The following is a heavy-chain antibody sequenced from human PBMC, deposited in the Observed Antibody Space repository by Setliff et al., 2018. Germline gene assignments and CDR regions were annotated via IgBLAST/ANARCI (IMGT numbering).Heavy chain of an antibody. J-gene: IGHJ6*02. D-gene: IGHD5-18*01. CDR2: IYHNGNT. CDR3: VRDRTAYSYGLDV. Sequence: SEPLSLTCTVSGGSISPYFWSWIRQPPGKGLEWIGYIYHNGNTNFNPSLKTRVTMSVDTSKNQFALNLRSVTAADAAVYYCVRDRTAYSYGLDVWGQGTTVTVS. V-gene: IGHV4-59*01. CDR1: GGSISPYF.